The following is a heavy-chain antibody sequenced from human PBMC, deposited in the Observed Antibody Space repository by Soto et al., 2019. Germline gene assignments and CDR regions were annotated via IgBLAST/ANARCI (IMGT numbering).Heavy chain of an antibody. CDR1: GGSISSGGYY. CDR2: IYYSGST. J-gene: IGHJ6*02. CDR3: ARDRLAVASYYYGMVV. Sequence: QVQLQESGPGLVKPSQTLSLTCTVSGGSISSGGYYWSWIRQHPGKGLEWIGYIYYSGSTYYNPSLKSRVTISVDTSKNQFSLKLSSVTAADTAVYYCARDRLAVASYYYGMVVWGQGTTVTVSS. V-gene: IGHV4-31*03. D-gene: IGHD6-19*01.